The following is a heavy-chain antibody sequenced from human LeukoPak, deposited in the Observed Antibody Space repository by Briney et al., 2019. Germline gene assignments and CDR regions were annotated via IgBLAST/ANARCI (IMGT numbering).Heavy chain of an antibody. V-gene: IGHV4-38-2*01. J-gene: IGHJ1*01. CDR1: GYSISSGYY. CDR3: ARIIPLNYYDSSGYYPKPGYFQH. D-gene: IGHD3-22*01. Sequence: PSETLSLTCAVSGYSISSGYYWGWIRQPPGKGLEWIGSIYHSGSTYYNPSLKSRVTISVDTSKNQFSLKLSLVTAADTAVYYCARIIPLNYYDSSGYYPKPGYFQHWGQGTLVTVSS. CDR2: IYHSGST.